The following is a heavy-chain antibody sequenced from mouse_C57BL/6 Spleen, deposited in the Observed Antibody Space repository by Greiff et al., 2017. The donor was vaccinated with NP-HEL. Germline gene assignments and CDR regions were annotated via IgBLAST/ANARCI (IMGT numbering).Heavy chain of an antibody. Sequence: EVQRVESGGGLVKPGGSLKLSCAASGFTFSDYGMHWVRQAPEKGLEWVAYISSGSSTIYYADTVKGRFTISRDNATNTLILQMTSLRSEDTAMYDCARPSNYEDYAMDYWGQGTSVTVSS. V-gene: IGHV5-17*01. J-gene: IGHJ4*01. CDR3: ARPSNYEDYAMDY. CDR2: ISSGSSTI. CDR1: GFTFSDYG. D-gene: IGHD2-5*01.